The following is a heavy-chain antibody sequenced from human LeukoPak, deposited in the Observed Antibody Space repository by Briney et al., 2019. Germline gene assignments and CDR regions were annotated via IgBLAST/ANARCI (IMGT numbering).Heavy chain of an antibody. CDR3: ARGGSRRYDSSGYYRAFDI. V-gene: IGHV4-34*01. CDR2: INHSGST. D-gene: IGHD3-22*01. CDR1: GGSFSGYY. Sequence: PSETLSLTCAVYGGSFSGYYWSWIRQPPGKGLEWIGEINHSGSTNYNPSLKSRVTISVDTSKNQFSLKLSSVTAADTAVYYCARGGSRRYDSSGYYRAFDIWGQGTMVTVSS. J-gene: IGHJ3*02.